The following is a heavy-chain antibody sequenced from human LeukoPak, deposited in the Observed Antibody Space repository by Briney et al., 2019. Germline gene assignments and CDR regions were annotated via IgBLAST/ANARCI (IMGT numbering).Heavy chain of an antibody. CDR3: ARFSPRAMGNYLDF. CDR1: GGSISCGSYS. CDR2: IYPRGST. V-gene: IGHV4-30-2*01. Sequence: PSQTLSLTCAVSGGSISCGSYSWSWIRQPPGKGLEWIGYIYPRGSTYYNPSLKSRVILSLDKSANQFSLNLSSVTAADTAVYYCARFSPRAMGNYLDFWGQGTLVTVSS. D-gene: IGHD7-27*01. J-gene: IGHJ4*02.